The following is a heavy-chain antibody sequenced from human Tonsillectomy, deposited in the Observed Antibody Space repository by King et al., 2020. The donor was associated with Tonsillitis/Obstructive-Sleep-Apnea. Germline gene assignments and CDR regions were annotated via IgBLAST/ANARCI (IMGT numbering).Heavy chain of an antibody. Sequence: VQLVESGGGLVKPGGSLRLSCAASGFTFSSYSMNWVRQAPGKGLEWVSSISSSSSYIYYADSVKGRFTISRDNAKNSLYLQMNSLRAEDTAVYYCARDTICSSTSCFLGYYYYMDVWGKGTTVTVSS. CDR2: ISSSSSYI. V-gene: IGHV3-21*01. CDR1: GFTFSSYS. CDR3: ARDTICSSTSCFLGYYYYMDV. J-gene: IGHJ6*03. D-gene: IGHD2-2*01.